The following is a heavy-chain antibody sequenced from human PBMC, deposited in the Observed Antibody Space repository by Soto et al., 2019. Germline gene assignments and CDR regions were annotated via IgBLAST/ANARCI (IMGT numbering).Heavy chain of an antibody. D-gene: IGHD4-17*01. Sequence: QVQLQESGPGLVKPSETLSLTCTVSGGSISSYYWSWIRQPAGKGLEWIGRIYTSGSTNYNPSLKSRVTMAVDTSKNQFSLKLSSVTAEDTAVYYCARGAGATVTTLYYFDYWGQGTLVTVSS. J-gene: IGHJ4*02. CDR3: ARGAGATVTTLYYFDY. V-gene: IGHV4-4*07. CDR2: IYTSGST. CDR1: GGSISSYY.